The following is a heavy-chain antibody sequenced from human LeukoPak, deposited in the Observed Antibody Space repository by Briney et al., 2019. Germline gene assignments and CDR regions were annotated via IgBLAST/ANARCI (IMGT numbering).Heavy chain of an antibody. J-gene: IGHJ6*02. CDR3: ARGPMYIYAMDV. V-gene: IGHV3-11*01. D-gene: IGHD1-1*01. CDR1: GFTFSNYY. CDR2: TSSSGSTK. Sequence: PGGSLRLSCAASGFTFSNYYMTWIRQAPGKGLEWVAYTSSSGSTKFYADSVRGRFTISRDNAKNSLYLQMNSLRAEDAAVYYCARGPMYIYAMDVWGQGTPVTVSS.